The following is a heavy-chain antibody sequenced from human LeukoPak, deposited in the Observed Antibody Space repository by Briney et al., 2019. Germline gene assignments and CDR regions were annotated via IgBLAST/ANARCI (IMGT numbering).Heavy chain of an antibody. V-gene: IGHV3-33*01. Sequence: PGRSLRLSCAASGFTFSSYGVHWVRQAPGKGLEWVAVIWYDGSNKYYADSVKGRFTISRDNSKNTLYLQMNSLRAEDTAVYYCARALEDFDYWGQGTLVTVSS. CDR2: IWYDGSNK. J-gene: IGHJ4*02. CDR3: ARALEDFDY. D-gene: IGHD3-3*01. CDR1: GFTFSSYG.